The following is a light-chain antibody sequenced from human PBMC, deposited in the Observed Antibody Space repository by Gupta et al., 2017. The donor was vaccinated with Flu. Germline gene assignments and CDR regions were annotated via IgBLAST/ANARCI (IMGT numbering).Light chain of an antibody. CDR3: QQSDSAPPGT. CDR1: QSISTY. Sequence: DIQMTQSPSSLSASVGDRVTITCRASQSISTYLNWYQQKPGKAPKLLIYDASTLQSGVPSRLSGSGSGTDFTLTISSRQPEALATYYCQQSDSAPPGTFGQGTKLEIK. V-gene: IGKV1-39*01. J-gene: IGKJ2*01. CDR2: DAS.